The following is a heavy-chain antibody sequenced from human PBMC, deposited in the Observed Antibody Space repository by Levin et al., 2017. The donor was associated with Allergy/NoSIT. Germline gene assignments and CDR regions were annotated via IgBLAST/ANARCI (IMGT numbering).Heavy chain of an antibody. CDR3: ARGHVGSYSIDA. V-gene: IGHV3-74*01. D-gene: IGHD1-26*01. Sequence: GGSLRLSCVASGFTLSRHWMHWVRQAPGKGLVWVSHINNDGGKTNYADSVKGRFTISRDNAKNALYLQMNSLRVDATAVFYCARGHVGSYSIDAWGQGTLVTVSS. CDR2: INNDGGKT. J-gene: IGHJ5*02. CDR1: GFTLSRHW.